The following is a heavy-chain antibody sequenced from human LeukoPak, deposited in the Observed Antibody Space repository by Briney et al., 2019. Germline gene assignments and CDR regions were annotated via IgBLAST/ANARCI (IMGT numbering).Heavy chain of an antibody. V-gene: IGHV3-23*01. J-gene: IGHJ4*02. Sequence: PGESLRLSCTASGLNLSYYAMSWVRQAPGKGLEWVSGISGSIGDTYYSASLKDRFTISRDNSKHTVDLQMKSRRAGDPALYVCAKDSVVGTGVVNYFDYWGQGTLVTVSS. CDR1: GLNLSYYA. D-gene: IGHD2-2*01. CDR2: ISGSIGDT. CDR3: AKDSVVGTGVVNYFDY.